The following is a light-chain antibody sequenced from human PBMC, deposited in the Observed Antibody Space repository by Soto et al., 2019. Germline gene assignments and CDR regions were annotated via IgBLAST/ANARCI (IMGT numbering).Light chain of an antibody. CDR3: EQSYSTLYT. J-gene: IGKJ2*01. CDR1: QSISSY. Sequence: DIQMTQSPSSLSASVGDRVTITCRASQSISSYLNWYQQKPGKAPKLLIYAASSLQSGVPSRFSGSGSGTEFTLTISSLQPEDFATYYCEQSYSTLYTFGRGTKMEIK. CDR2: AAS. V-gene: IGKV1-39*01.